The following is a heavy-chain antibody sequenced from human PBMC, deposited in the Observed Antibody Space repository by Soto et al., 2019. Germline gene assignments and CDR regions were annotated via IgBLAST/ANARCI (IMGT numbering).Heavy chain of an antibody. CDR1: GGTFGSYA. V-gene: IGHV1-69*13. D-gene: IGHD6-6*01. J-gene: IGHJ4*02. Sequence: SVKVSCKASGGTFGSYAISWVRQAPGQGLEWMGGIIPIFGTANYAQKFQGRVTITADESTSTAYMELSSLRSEDTAVCYCARDSKEEYSSSSAGWYFDYWGQGTLVTVSS. CDR3: ARDSKEEYSSSSAGWYFDY. CDR2: IIPIFGTA.